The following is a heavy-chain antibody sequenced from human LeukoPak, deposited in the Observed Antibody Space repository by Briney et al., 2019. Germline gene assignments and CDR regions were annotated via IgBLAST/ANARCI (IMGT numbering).Heavy chain of an antibody. Sequence: SETLSLTSAVSVGSISSGSYYWGWIRQSPGKGLEWIGNIYYGGSTSYDPSLKSRVTISVGTTKNQFSLHLSSVTAADTAVYYCATYYYSYCYMDVWGKGTTVTVSS. CDR1: VGSISSGSYY. CDR3: ATYYYSYCYMDV. V-gene: IGHV4-39*01. CDR2: IYYGGST. J-gene: IGHJ6*03.